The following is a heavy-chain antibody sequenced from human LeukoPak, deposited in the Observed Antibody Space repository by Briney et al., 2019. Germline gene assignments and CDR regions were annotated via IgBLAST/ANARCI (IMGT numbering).Heavy chain of an antibody. Sequence: GGSLRLSCAASGFTFSSYAMSWVRQAPGKGLGWVSAISGSGGSTYYADSVKGRFTISRDNSKNTLYLQMNSLRAEDTAVYYCAKGFISYGSGSNNWFDPWGQGTLVTVSS. J-gene: IGHJ5*02. CDR1: GFTFSSYA. CDR3: AKGFISYGSGSNNWFDP. V-gene: IGHV3-23*01. D-gene: IGHD3-10*01. CDR2: ISGSGGST.